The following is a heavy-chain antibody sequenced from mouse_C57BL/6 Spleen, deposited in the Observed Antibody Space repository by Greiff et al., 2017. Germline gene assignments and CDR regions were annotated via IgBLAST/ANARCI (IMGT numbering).Heavy chain of an antibody. Sequence: VQLQQPGAELVRPGSSVKLSCKASGYTFTSYWMHWVKQRPIQGLEWIGNIDPSDSETHYNQKFKDKATLTVDKSSSTAYMQLSSLTSEDSAVYYCARRDDYDGYYLDYWGQGTTLTVSS. CDR1: GYTFTSYW. J-gene: IGHJ2*01. CDR3: ARRDDYDGYYLDY. V-gene: IGHV1-52*01. CDR2: IDPSDSET. D-gene: IGHD2-4*01.